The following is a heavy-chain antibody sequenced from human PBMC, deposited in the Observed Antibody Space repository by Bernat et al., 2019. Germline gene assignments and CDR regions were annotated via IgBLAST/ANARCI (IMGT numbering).Heavy chain of an antibody. J-gene: IGHJ4*02. CDR3: ATSSKYSSSWYDY. V-gene: IGHV1-2*04. CDR2: INPNSGGT. D-gene: IGHD6-13*01. CDR1: GYNFTGYY. Sequence: QVQLVQSGAEVKKPGASVKVSCKASGYNFTGYYMHWVRQAPGQGLEWMGWINPNSGGTNYAQKFQCWVTMTRDTSISTAYMELSRLRSDDTAVYYCATSSKYSSSWYDYWGQGTLVTVSS.